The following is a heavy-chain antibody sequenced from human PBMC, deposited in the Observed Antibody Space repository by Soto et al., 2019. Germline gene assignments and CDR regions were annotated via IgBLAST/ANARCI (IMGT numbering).Heavy chain of an antibody. CDR1: GDSVSSNSAA. V-gene: IGHV6-1*01. CDR3: ARDGAAAGSPNFDY. J-gene: IGHJ4*02. Sequence: SQTLSLTCAISGDSVSSNSAAWNWIRQSPSRGLEWLGRTYYRSKWYNDYAVSVKSPITINPDTSKNQFSLQLNSVTPEDTAVYYCARDGAAAGSPNFDYWGQGTLVTVSS. CDR2: TYYRSKWYN. D-gene: IGHD6-13*01.